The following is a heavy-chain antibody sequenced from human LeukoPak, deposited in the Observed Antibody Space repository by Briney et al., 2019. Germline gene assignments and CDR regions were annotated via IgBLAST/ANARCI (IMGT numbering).Heavy chain of an antibody. J-gene: IGHJ4*02. CDR1: GFTFSTYV. D-gene: IGHD3-16*01. CDR3: ARRSFAVPTAHIDN. V-gene: IGHV3-23*01. CDR2: INAYDDYA. Sequence: PGGSLRLSCVASGFTFSTYVMNWVRQAPGKGLEWVSAINAYDDYADYTYSVRGRFTISRDNSKNTLYLQMDSLRAEDTAIYYCARRSFAVPTAHIDNWGQGALVTVSS.